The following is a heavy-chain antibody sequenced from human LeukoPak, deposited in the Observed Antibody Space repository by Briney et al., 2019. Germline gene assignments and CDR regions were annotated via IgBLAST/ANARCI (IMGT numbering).Heavy chain of an antibody. V-gene: IGHV1-2*02. CDR1: LYTFTGYY. CDR3: PSDTATCDFGYTWFDP. J-gene: IGHJ5*02. CDR2: INPNSGVT. D-gene: IGHD3-10*01. Sequence: ASVKVSCKASLYTFTGYYMHWGRQAPGQGLEWRGCINPNSGVTNYAQKFQGGVTMTRDTSISTAYMELPRLRSDDTAVYSCPSDTATCDFGYTWFDPWGQGTLVTVSS.